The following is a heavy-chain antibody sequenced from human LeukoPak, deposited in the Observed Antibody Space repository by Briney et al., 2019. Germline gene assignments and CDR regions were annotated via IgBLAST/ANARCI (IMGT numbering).Heavy chain of an antibody. CDR3: AKDNRGVVGALDY. D-gene: IGHD2-15*01. CDR1: GFTFDDYA. V-gene: IGHV3-9*01. CDR2: TSLISGSI. Sequence: GGSLRLSCIASGFTFDDYATHWGPQAPGKGLEWGSGTSLISGSIGYADSVKGRFSISPDNATKSLYLQMNTPRAQNTPVYYCAKDNRGVVGALDYWGQGTLVTVSS. J-gene: IGHJ4*02.